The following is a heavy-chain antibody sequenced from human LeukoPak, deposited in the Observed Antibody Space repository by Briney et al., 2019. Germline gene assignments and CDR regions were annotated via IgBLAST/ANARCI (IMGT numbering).Heavy chain of an antibody. J-gene: IGHJ2*01. CDR2: INPILGIA. CDR1: GYTFTDSY. D-gene: IGHD6-19*01. V-gene: IGHV1-69*04. CDR3: ARDVGQYSSGWKDRFGWYFDL. Sequence: SVKVSCKASGYTFTDSYLHWVRQAPGQGLEWMGRINPILGIANYAQKFQGRVTITADKSTSTAYMELSSLRSEDTAVYYCARDVGQYSSGWKDRFGWYFDLWGRGTLVTVSS.